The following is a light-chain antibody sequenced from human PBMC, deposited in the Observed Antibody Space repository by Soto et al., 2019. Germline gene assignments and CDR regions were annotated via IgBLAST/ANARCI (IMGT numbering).Light chain of an antibody. CDR3: AAWDDSLRGVV. CDR1: TSNIETFY. CDR2: RDN. J-gene: IGLJ2*01. Sequence: QSVLTQPPSASATPGQRVTISCSGSTSNIETFYVYWYQQLPGTAPKLLVYRDNQRPSGVPDRFSGSKSGTSASLAISGLRSDDEADYYCAAWDDSLRGVVFGGGTKLTVL. V-gene: IGLV1-47*01.